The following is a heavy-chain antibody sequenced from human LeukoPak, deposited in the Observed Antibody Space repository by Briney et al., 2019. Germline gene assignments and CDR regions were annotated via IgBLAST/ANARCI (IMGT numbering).Heavy chain of an antibody. CDR3: ARDADHCSSTSCYENWFDP. CDR2: IIPIFGTA. CDR1: GGTFSSYA. D-gene: IGHD2-2*01. J-gene: IGHJ5*02. Sequence: SVKVSCKASGGTFSSYAISWVRQAPGQGLEWMGGIIPIFGTANYAQKFQGRVTITTDESTSTAYMELSSLRSEDTAVYYCARDADHCSSTSCYENWFDPWGQGTLVTVSS. V-gene: IGHV1-69*05.